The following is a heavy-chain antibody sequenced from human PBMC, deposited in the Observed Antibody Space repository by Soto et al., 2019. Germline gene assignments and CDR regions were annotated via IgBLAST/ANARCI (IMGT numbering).Heavy chain of an antibody. J-gene: IGHJ5*02. V-gene: IGHV5-51*01. CDR2: IFPADSDA. CDR1: GYTFTDNW. D-gene: IGHD3-9*01. Sequence: GESLKISCEASGYTFTDNWIAWVRQMPVKGLEWMGMIFPADSDAKYRPSLQGQVTFSVDKSINTAYLQWSNLKASDTAIYYCATVRGIYFDFSTAYFQAWGQGT. CDR3: ATVRGIYFDFSTAYFQA.